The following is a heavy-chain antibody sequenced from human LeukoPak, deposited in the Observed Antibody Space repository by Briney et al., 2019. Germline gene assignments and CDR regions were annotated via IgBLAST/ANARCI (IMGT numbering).Heavy chain of an antibody. CDR1: GFTFSSYA. Sequence: GGSPRLSCAASGFTFSSYAMSWVRQAPGKGLECVSAISDSGGTTYYADSVKGRFTISRDNSKNTLYLQMNSLRAEDTAVYYCAKDRMMYEIWGQGTLVTASS. CDR3: AKDRMMYEI. CDR2: ISDSGGTT. D-gene: IGHD2-8*01. J-gene: IGHJ4*02. V-gene: IGHV3-23*01.